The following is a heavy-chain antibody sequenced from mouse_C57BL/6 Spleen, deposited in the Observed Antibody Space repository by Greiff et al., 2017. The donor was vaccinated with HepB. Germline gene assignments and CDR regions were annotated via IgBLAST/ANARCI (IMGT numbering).Heavy chain of an antibody. J-gene: IGHJ2*01. CDR3: ARYGNFFDY. Sequence: EVQLQQSGPGLVKPSQTVFLTCTVTGISITTGNYRWSWIRQFPGNKLEWIGYIYYSGTITYNPSLTSRTTITTDTPKNQFLLEMNSLTAEDTATYYFARYGNFFDYWGQGTTLTVSS. V-gene: IGHV3-5*01. CDR2: IYYSGTI. D-gene: IGHD2-10*02. CDR1: GISITTGNYR.